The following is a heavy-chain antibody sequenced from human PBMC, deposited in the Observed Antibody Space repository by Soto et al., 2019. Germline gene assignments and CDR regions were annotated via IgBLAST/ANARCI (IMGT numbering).Heavy chain of an antibody. CDR3: ARDLFWNQADF. V-gene: IGHV3-74*01. Sequence: PGGSLRLSCEASGFTFTSHWMHWFRQVPGKGLEWVSHINVDATTTRYADFAKGRFTISRDNAKNTLSLQMTGLRVEDTAVYYCARDLFWNQADFWGQGAPVTVS. D-gene: IGHD3-3*01. J-gene: IGHJ4*02. CDR2: INVDATTT. CDR1: GFTFTSHW.